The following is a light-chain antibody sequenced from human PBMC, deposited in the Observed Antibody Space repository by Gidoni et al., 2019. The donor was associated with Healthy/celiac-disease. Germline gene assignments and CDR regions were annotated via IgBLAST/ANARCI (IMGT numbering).Light chain of an antibody. J-gene: IGLJ1*01. V-gene: IGLV1-47*01. CDR1: SSNLGSNY. CDR3: AAWDDSLSGLYV. CDR2: RNN. Sequence: QSVLTQPPSASGTPGQRVTISCSGSSSNLGSNYVYWYQQLRGTAPKLHIYRNNQRPSGVPDRFSGSKSGTSASLAISVLRSEDEADYYCAAWDDSLSGLYVFGTGTKVTVL.